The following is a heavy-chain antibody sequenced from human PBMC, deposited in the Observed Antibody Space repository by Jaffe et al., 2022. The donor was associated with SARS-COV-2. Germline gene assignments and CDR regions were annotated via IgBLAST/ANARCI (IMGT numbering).Heavy chain of an antibody. Sequence: QVQLVQSGAEVKKPGASVKVSCKASGYTFTGYYMHWVRQAPGQGLEWMGWINPNSGGTNYAQKFQGRVTMTRDTSISTAYMELSRLRSDDTAVYYCARGWAEGGSYYDRYGMDVWGQGTTVTVSS. CDR1: GYTFTGYY. CDR2: INPNSGGT. V-gene: IGHV1-2*02. CDR3: ARGWAEGGSYYDRYGMDV. D-gene: IGHD1-26*01. J-gene: IGHJ6*02.